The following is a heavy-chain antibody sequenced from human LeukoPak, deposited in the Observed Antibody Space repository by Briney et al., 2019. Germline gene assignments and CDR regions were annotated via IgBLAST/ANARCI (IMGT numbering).Heavy chain of an antibody. J-gene: IGHJ4*02. CDR1: GYTFTGYY. V-gene: IGHV1-2*02. Sequence: ASVKVSCKASGYTFTGYYMHSVRQAPGQGLEWMGWINPSSGGTNYAQKFQGRVTLTRDTSISTAYMELSRLRSDDTAVYYCARDWYYGDGYFDYWGQGTLVTVSS. D-gene: IGHD4-17*01. CDR3: ARDWYYGDGYFDY. CDR2: INPSSGGT.